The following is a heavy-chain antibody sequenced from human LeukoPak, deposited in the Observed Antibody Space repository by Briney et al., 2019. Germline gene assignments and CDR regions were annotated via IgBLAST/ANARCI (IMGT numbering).Heavy chain of an antibody. CDR3: SRGVGATDS. D-gene: IGHD1-26*01. CDR1: GFTFSSYW. CDR2: ITSDGSST. J-gene: IGHJ4*02. Sequence: GGSLRLSCTASGFTFSSYWMHWVRQAPGRGLVWVSRITSDGSSTSHADSVKGRFTISRDNAKNTLYLQMNSLRAEDTAVYYCSRGVGATDSWGQGTLVTVSS. V-gene: IGHV3-74*01.